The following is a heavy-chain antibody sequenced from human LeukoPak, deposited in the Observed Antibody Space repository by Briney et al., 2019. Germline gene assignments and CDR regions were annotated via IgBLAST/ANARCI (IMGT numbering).Heavy chain of an antibody. CDR1: GFTFSSYA. V-gene: IGHV3-23*01. CDR2: IGGAGGST. Sequence: GGSLRLSCAASGFTFSSYAMTWVRKAPGRGLEWVSTIGGAGGSTNFADSVRGRFSISRDNSNNTLFLHTTNLRAEDTAVYYCARDRDIILIGHGMDVWGQGTTVTVSS. D-gene: IGHD3/OR15-3a*01. J-gene: IGHJ6*02. CDR3: ARDRDIILIGHGMDV.